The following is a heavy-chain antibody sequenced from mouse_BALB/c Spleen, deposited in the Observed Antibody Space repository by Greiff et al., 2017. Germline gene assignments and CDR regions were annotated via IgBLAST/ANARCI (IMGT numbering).Heavy chain of an antibody. J-gene: IGHJ4*01. D-gene: IGHD2-2*01. CDR1: GFSLTSYG. CDR2: IWAGGST. Sequence: QVQLQQSGPGLVAPSQSLSITCTVSGFSLTSYGVHWVRQPPGKGLEWLGVIWAGGSTNYNSALMSRLSISKDNSKSQVFLKMNSLQTDDTAMYYCARAGYLSYYAMDYWGQGTSVTVSS. V-gene: IGHV2-9*02. CDR3: ARAGYLSYYAMDY.